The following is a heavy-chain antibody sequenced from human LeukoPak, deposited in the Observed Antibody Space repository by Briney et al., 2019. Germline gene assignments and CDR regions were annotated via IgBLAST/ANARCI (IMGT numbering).Heavy chain of an antibody. V-gene: IGHV1-18*01. Sequence: ASVKVSCKASGYTFKSYGFSWVRQAPGQGLEWMGWISAYNGNTNYAQKFQGRVTMTTDTSTSTAYMELRSLISDDTAVYYCVRDGQLVTHAFDIWGQGTMVTVSS. CDR3: VRDGQLVTHAFDI. J-gene: IGHJ3*02. D-gene: IGHD6-13*01. CDR1: GYTFKSYG. CDR2: ISAYNGNT.